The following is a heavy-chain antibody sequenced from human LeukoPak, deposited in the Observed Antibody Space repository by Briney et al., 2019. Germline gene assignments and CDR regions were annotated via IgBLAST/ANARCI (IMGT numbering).Heavy chain of an antibody. CDR2: MNPNSGNT. V-gene: IGHV1-8*03. D-gene: IGHD2-2*01. CDR3: ARADVVVVVPAASYYYYYMDV. Sequence: GASVKVSCKASGYTFTSYDINWVRQAPGQGLEWMGWMNPNSGNTDYAQKFQGRVTITRNTSISTAYMELSSLRSEDTAVYYCARADVVVVVPAASYYYYYMDVWGKGTTVTVSS. J-gene: IGHJ6*03. CDR1: GYTFTSYD.